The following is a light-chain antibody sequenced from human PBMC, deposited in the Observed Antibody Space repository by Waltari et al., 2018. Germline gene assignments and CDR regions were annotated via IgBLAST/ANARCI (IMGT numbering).Light chain of an antibody. CDR2: YDS. Sequence: SYVVTQSPSVSVAPGETARITCGGDKIGSKRGHWYQQRPGRAPLLVISYDSDRPSGTPERFSGSNSGNTATLTISWVEAEDEADYYCLVWHSTIDHQGVFGGGTKLTVL. J-gene: IGLJ2*01. CDR3: LVWHSTIDHQGV. V-gene: IGLV3-21*04. CDR1: KIGSKR.